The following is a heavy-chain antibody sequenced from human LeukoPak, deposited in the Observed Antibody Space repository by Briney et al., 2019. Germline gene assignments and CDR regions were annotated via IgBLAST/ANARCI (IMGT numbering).Heavy chain of an antibody. D-gene: IGHD5-24*01. V-gene: IGHV3-48*01. CDR1: GFTFSSYS. Sequence: GGSLRLSCAASGFTFSSYSMNWVRQAPGKGLEWVSYISSSSSTIYYADSVKGRFTISRDNAKNSLYLQMNSLRAEDTAVYYCARDRRRWLQIPGFFDYWGQGTLVTVSS. J-gene: IGHJ4*02. CDR3: ARDRRRWLQIPGFFDY. CDR2: ISSSSSTI.